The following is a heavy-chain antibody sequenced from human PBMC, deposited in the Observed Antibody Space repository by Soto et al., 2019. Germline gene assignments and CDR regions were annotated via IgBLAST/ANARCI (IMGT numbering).Heavy chain of an antibody. D-gene: IGHD4-4*01. CDR2: ISAYNGNT. CDR3: ARDWGTVTTWWFDP. V-gene: IGHV1-18*01. Sequence: ASVKVSCKASGYTFTSYGISWVRQAPGQGLEWMGWISAYNGNTNYARKLQGRVTMTTDTSTSTAYVELRSLRSDDTAVYYCARDWGTVTTWWFDPWGQGTLVTVSS. J-gene: IGHJ5*02. CDR1: GYTFTSYG.